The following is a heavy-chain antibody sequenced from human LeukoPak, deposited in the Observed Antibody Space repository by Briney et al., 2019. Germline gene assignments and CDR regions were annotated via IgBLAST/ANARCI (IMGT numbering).Heavy chain of an antibody. CDR3: ARVEAYCGGDCYSGPFDY. CDR1: GGSISSYY. D-gene: IGHD2-21*02. J-gene: IGHJ4*02. V-gene: IGHV4-59*01. CDR2: IYYSGST. Sequence: SETLSLTCTVSGGSISSYYWSWIRQPPGKGLEWIGYIYYSGSTNYNPSLKSRVTISVDTSKNQFSLKLSSVTAADTAVYYCARVEAYCGGDCYSGPFDYWGQGTLVTVSS.